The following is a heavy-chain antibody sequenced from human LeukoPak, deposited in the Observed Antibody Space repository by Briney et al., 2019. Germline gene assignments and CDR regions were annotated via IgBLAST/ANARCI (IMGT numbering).Heavy chain of an antibody. Sequence: GESLKISCKGSAYSFTSYWISWVRQMPGKRLEWLGRIDPSDSYNNYRPSFQGHVTISADKSISTAYLQWSSLKASDTAMYYCARLRVRGVIGAFDIWGQGTMVTVSS. J-gene: IGHJ3*02. V-gene: IGHV5-10-1*01. D-gene: IGHD3-10*01. CDR1: AYSFTSYW. CDR2: IDPSDSYN. CDR3: ARLRVRGVIGAFDI.